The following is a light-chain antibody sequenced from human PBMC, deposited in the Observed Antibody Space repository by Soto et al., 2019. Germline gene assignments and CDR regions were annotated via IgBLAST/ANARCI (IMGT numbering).Light chain of an antibody. CDR2: LTS. CDR1: QRVGNN. Sequence: EIVMTQSPGTLSVSPGEGVTLXXRASQRVGNNLDWHQHKPGTAPRXLRDLTSHRAAFGPSMFSACGSDTYFTLTSSDVHPEDFAVYYCHQRQSGPRTFGQGTKVDIK. V-gene: IGKV3D-15*01. J-gene: IGKJ1*01. CDR3: HQRQSGPRT.